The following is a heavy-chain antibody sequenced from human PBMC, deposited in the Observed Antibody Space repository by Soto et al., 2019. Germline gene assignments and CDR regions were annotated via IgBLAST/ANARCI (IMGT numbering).Heavy chain of an antibody. J-gene: IGHJ4*02. CDR2: VHYSGST. V-gene: IGHV4-39*01. CDR1: GGSISTSTFF. CDR3: ARQHYYDSSGYYTWN. D-gene: IGHD3-22*01. Sequence: SETLSLTCTVSGGSISTSTFFWTWIRQPPGKGLEWIATVHYSGSTYYTPSLKNRVTISADTSKNQFSLRLNSVTAADTAVYYCARQHYYDSSGYYTWNWGQGTLVTVSS.